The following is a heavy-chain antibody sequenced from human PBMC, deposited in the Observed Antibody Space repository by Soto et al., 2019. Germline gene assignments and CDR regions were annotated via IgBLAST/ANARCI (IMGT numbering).Heavy chain of an antibody. Sequence: EVQLVESGGGQVKPGGSLRLSCAASGFTFSSYSMNWVRQAPGKGLEWVSSISSSSSYIYYADSVKGRFTISRDNAKNSRYVQMNSLRGEDTAVYYCARDIGGYSGYATDCWGQGTLVTVSS. CDR1: GFTFSSYS. CDR2: ISSSSSYI. J-gene: IGHJ4*02. V-gene: IGHV3-21*01. D-gene: IGHD5-12*01. CDR3: ARDIGGYSGYATDC.